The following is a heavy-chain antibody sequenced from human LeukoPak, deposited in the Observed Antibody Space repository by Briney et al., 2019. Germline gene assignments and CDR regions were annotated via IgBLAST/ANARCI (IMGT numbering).Heavy chain of an antibody. J-gene: IGHJ4*02. V-gene: IGHV3-33*01. CDR3: ARDPGFLEWLLYYFDY. Sequence: GRSLRLSCAASGFTFSSYGMHWVRQAPGKGLEWAAVIWYDGSNKYYADSVKGRFTISRDNSKNTLYLQMNSLRAEDTAVYYCARDPGFLEWLLYYFDYWGQGTLVTVSS. D-gene: IGHD3-3*01. CDR1: GFTFSSYG. CDR2: IWYDGSNK.